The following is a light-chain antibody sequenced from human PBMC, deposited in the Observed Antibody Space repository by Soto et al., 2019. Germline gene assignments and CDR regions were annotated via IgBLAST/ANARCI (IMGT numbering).Light chain of an antibody. CDR2: GAS. CDR3: QKYGSSPLT. V-gene: IGKV3-20*01. CDR1: QSVSSSY. J-gene: IGKJ4*01. Sequence: VLTQSPGTLSLSPGESATLSCRASQSVSSSYLAWYQQKPGQAPRLLIYGASSRATGIPDRLSGSGSGTDLNLTISRLEPEDFAVYYCQKYGSSPLTCGGGTKVDIK.